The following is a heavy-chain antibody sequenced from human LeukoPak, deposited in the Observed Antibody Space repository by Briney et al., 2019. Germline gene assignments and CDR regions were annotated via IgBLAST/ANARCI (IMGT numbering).Heavy chain of an antibody. CDR2: MNPNSGNT. Sequence: ASVKVSCKASGYTFTSYDINWVRQATGQGLEWMGWMNPNSGNTGYAQKFQGRVTMTRNTSISTAYMELSSLRSEDTAVYYCARGPLYDNVWGSRYYYYYYYMDVWGKGTTVTISS. CDR3: ARGPLYDNVWGSRYYYYYYYMDV. CDR1: GYTFTSYD. V-gene: IGHV1-8*01. D-gene: IGHD3-16*01. J-gene: IGHJ6*03.